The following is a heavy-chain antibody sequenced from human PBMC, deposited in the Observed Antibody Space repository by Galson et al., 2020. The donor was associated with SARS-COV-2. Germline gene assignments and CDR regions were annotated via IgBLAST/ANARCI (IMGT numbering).Heavy chain of an antibody. CDR1: GFTFDDYA. J-gene: IGHJ4*02. Sequence: GGSLRLSCAASGFTFDDYAMHWVRQAPGKGLEWVSGISWNSGSIGYADSMKGRFTISRDNAKDSLYLQMNSLRAEDTAFYYCAKGGYYYSSGSYYLLDYWGQGTLVTVSS. D-gene: IGHD3-10*01. CDR3: AKGGYYYSSGSYYLLDY. CDR2: ISWNSGSI. V-gene: IGHV3-9*01.